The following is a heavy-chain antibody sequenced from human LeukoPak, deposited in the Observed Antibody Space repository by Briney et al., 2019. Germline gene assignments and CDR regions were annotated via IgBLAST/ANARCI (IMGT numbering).Heavy chain of an antibody. CDR1: GYIFTDYY. CDR2: INPNSGGT. V-gene: IGHV1/OR15-1*01. CDR3: ARGPVAAAGTRFADY. Sequence: GASVKVSCKASGYIFTDYYMHWVRQAPGQELGWMGRINPNSGGTNYAQKFQGRVTMTRDTSISTAYTELSSLRSEDTAVYYCARGPVAAAGTRFADYWGQGTLVTVSS. J-gene: IGHJ4*02. D-gene: IGHD6-13*01.